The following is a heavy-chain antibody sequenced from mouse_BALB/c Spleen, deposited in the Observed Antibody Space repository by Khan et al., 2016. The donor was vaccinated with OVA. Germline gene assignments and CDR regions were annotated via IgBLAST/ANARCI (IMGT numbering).Heavy chain of an antibody. CDR2: ISSAATYT. D-gene: IGHD2-1*01. J-gene: IGHJ3*01. Sequence: EVELVESGGVLLEPGGSLKLSCAASGFTFRSFVMSWVRQTPEKRLEWVATISSAATYTYYPDSVKGRLTISRDNAKNTLYLQMNSLRSDDTAIYYCATGNYGWFAYWGQGTLVTVST. V-gene: IGHV5-9-1*01. CDR1: GFTFRSFV. CDR3: ATGNYGWFAY.